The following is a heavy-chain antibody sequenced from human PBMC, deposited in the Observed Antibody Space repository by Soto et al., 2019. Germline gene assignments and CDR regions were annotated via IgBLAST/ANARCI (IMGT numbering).Heavy chain of an antibody. CDR1: GYTLTSYA. Sequence: GGSVKVSCKASGYTLTSYAMHWGRQGPGQRLEWMGWINAGNGNTKYSQKFQGRVTITRDTSASTAYMELSSLRSEDTAVYYCARARVVDIVATSNYYYYGMDVWGQGTTVTVSS. CDR3: ARARVVDIVATSNYYYYGMDV. CDR2: INAGNGNT. J-gene: IGHJ6*02. D-gene: IGHD5-12*01. V-gene: IGHV1-3*01.